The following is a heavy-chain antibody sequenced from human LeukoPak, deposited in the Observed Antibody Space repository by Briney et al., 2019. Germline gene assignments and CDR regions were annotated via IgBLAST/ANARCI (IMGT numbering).Heavy chain of an antibody. J-gene: IGHJ4*02. Sequence: GGSLRLSCAASGFSFSNYWMSWVRQAPGKGLEWVANIRQDGSMKGYVDSVKGRFTISRDNAKNSLYLQMNSLRADDTAVYFCAMIEQVVSNVEGGYWGQGTLVTVSS. CDR3: AMIEQVVSNVEGGY. CDR1: GFSFSNYW. V-gene: IGHV3-7*01. D-gene: IGHD6-6*01. CDR2: IRQDGSMK.